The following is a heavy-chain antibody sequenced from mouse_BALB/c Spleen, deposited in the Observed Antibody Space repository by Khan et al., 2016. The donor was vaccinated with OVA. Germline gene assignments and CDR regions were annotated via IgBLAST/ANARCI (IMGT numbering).Heavy chain of an antibody. V-gene: IGHV14-3*02. Sequence: IQLVQSGAELVKPGASVKVSCTASDFNIKDTYIHWVKQRPEQGLEWIGRIAPANGNTEYDPKFPGKGTITANTSSNTSYLTLSSLTYEDTAVYYGARPSYDARFVEVWGAGTTVTVSS. J-gene: IGHJ1*01. CDR1: DFNIKDTY. CDR2: IAPANGNT. CDR3: ARPSYDARFVEV. D-gene: IGHD2-3*01.